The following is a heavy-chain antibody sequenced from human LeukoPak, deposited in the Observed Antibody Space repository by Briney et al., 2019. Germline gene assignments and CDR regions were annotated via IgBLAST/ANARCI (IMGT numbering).Heavy chain of an antibody. J-gene: IGHJ6*02. V-gene: IGHV1-2*02. CDR3: AGEWLRRASDYYYYGMDV. CDR1: GYTFTGYY. D-gene: IGHD5-12*01. CDR2: INPNSGGT. Sequence: ASVKVSCKASGYTFTGYYMHWVRQAPGQGLEWMGWINPNSGGTNYAQKFQGRVTMTRDTSISTAYMELSRLRSDDTAVYYCAGEWLRRASDYYYYGMDVWGQGTTVTVSS.